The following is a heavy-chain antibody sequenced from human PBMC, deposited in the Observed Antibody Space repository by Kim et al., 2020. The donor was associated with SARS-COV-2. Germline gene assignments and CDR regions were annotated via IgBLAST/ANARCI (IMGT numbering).Heavy chain of an antibody. Sequence: GGSLRLSCAASGFTFTTYHMSWVRQAPGKGLEWVSYINSGSYSIYYAASVKGRFTVSRDNAKNSLYLQMSSLIHEDTAIYYCARDSNRGGTFDFWGRGVLVTVSS. CDR2: INSGSYSI. CDR3: ARDSNRGGTFDF. D-gene: IGHD2-15*01. CDR1: GFTFTTYH. V-gene: IGHV3-48*02. J-gene: IGHJ4*02.